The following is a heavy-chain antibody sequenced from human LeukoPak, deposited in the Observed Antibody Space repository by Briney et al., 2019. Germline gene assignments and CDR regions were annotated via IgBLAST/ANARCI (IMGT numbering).Heavy chain of an antibody. CDR1: GGTFSSYA. V-gene: IGHV1-69*04. J-gene: IGHJ4*02. D-gene: IGHD6-13*01. CDR3: ARDLVAAAGFDY. Sequence: ASVKVSCKASGGTFSSYAISWVRQAPGQGLEWMGRIIPILGIASYAQKFQGRVTITADTSTSTAYMELRSLRSDDTAVYYCARDLVAAAGFDYWGQGTLVTVS. CDR2: IIPILGIA.